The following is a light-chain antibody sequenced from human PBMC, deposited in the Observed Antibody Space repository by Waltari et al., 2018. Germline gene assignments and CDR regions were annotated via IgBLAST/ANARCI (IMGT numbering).Light chain of an antibody. J-gene: IGLJ3*02. CDR1: SGHSSNI. CDR3: QTGGHGTWV. CDR2: VNSDGSH. Sequence: QLVLTQSPSASASLGASVKLTCTLSSGHSSNIVAWHQQQPEKGPRYLMKVNSDGSHSKGDEIPYLFSGSSSGAERYLTVSTVQSGDEADYCCQTGGHGTWVFGGGTKLTVL. V-gene: IGLV4-69*02.